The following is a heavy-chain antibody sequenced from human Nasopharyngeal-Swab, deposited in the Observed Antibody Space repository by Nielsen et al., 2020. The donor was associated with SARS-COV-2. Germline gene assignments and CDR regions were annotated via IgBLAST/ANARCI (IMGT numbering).Heavy chain of an antibody. J-gene: IGHJ6*03. V-gene: IGHV4-34*01. D-gene: IGHD3/OR15-3a*01. CDR2: INHSGST. CDR3: ARVERTYYMDV. Sequence: WIRQPPGKGLEWIGEINHSGSTNYNPSLKSRVTISVDTSKNQFSLKLSSVTAADTAVYYCARVERTYYMDVWGKGTTVTSP.